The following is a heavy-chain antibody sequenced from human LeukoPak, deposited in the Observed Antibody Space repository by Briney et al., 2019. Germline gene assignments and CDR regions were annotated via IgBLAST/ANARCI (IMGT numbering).Heavy chain of an antibody. CDR3: AELGITMIGGV. CDR2: ISSSGSTI. Sequence: GGSLRLSCAASGFTFSIYSMHWVRQAPGKGLEWVSYISSSGSTIYYADSVKGRFTISRDNAKNSLYLQMNSLRAEDTAVYYCAELGITMIGGVWGKGTTVTISS. D-gene: IGHD3-10*02. CDR1: GFTFSIYS. V-gene: IGHV3-48*04. J-gene: IGHJ6*04.